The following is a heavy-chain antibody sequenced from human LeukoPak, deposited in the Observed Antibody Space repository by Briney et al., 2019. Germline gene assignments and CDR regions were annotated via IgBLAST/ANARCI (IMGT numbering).Heavy chain of an antibody. CDR3: ARLPINLVRGVYGLDI. D-gene: IGHD3-10*01. V-gene: IGHV4-59*08. J-gene: IGHJ3*02. Sequence: SETLSLTCTVSGGSISSYYWSWIRQPPGKGLEWIGYIYYSGSTNYNPSLKSRVTISVDTSKNQLSLKLSSVTAADTAVYFCARLPINLVRGVYGLDIWGQGTMITVSS. CDR2: IYYSGST. CDR1: GGSISSYY.